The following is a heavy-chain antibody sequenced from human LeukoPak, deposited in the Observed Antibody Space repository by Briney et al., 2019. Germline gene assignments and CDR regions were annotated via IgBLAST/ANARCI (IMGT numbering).Heavy chain of an antibody. CDR3: AKDSRELLASTDAFDI. V-gene: IGHV3-30*02. Sequence: PGGSLRLSCAASGFTFSSYGMHWVRQAPGKGLEWVAVIWYGGSNKYYADSVKGRFTISRDNSKNTLYLQMNSLRAEDTAVYYSAKDSRELLASTDAFDIWGQGTMVTVSS. D-gene: IGHD3-10*01. CDR1: GFTFSSYG. J-gene: IGHJ3*02. CDR2: IWYGGSNK.